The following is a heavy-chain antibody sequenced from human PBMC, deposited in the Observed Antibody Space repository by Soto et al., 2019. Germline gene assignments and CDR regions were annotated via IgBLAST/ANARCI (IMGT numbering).Heavy chain of an antibody. CDR2: IYHSGST. CDR3: ARGAATVTPGRFDP. J-gene: IGHJ5*02. Sequence: SETLSLTCAVSGYSISSGYYWGWIRQTPGKGLEWIASIYHSGSTYYNPSLKSRVTISVDTSKNQFSLKLTSVTAADTAVYYCARGAATVTPGRFDPWGQGIMVTVSS. V-gene: IGHV4-38-2*01. D-gene: IGHD4-17*01. CDR1: GYSISSGYY.